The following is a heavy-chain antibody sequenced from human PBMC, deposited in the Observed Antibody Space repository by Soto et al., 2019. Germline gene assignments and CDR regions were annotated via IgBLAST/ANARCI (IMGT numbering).Heavy chain of an antibody. CDR3: ARGWFGPDV. CDR2: IDNAGTDS. Sequence: EVQLVESGGGLVQPGGSLSVSWAASGFTFSGRSMHWVRQAPGKGLVWVSGIDNAGTDSTYADSVKGRFTSSRDNAKNTLYLQMNSLSVEDTAVYYCARGWFGPDVWGKGTTVTVSS. CDR1: GFTFSGRS. D-gene: IGHD3-10*01. J-gene: IGHJ6*04. V-gene: IGHV3-74*01.